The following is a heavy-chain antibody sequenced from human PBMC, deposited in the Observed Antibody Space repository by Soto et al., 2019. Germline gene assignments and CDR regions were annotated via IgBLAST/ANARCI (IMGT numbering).Heavy chain of an antibody. CDR1: GFTFSSYA. D-gene: IGHD3-10*01. J-gene: IGHJ6*02. Sequence: EVQLLESGGGLVQPGGSLRLSCAASGFTFSSYAMSWVRQAPGKGLEWVSAISGSGGSTYYADSVKGRFTISRDNSKNTLYLPMNSLRDEDKAVYYCAKGELYHDYDYYGMDVWGHGTTVTVSS. CDR2: ISGSGGST. V-gene: IGHV3-23*01. CDR3: AKGELYHDYDYYGMDV.